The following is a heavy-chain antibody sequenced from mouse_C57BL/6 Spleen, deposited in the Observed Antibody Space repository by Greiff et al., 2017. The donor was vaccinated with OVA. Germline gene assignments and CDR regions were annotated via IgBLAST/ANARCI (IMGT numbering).Heavy chain of an antibody. CDR3: ARDDGYCDAMDY. Sequence: QVQLQQPGAELVRPGSSVKLSCKASGYTFTSYWMHWVKQRPIQGLEWIGNIDPSDSETHYNQKFKDKATLTVDKSSSTAYMQLSSLTSEDSAVYYWARDDGYCDAMDYWGQGTSVTVSS. D-gene: IGHD2-3*01. CDR1: GYTFTSYW. J-gene: IGHJ4*01. V-gene: IGHV1-52*01. CDR2: IDPSDSET.